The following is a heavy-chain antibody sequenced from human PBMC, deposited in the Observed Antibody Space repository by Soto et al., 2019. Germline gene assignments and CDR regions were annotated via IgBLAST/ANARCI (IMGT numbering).Heavy chain of an antibody. J-gene: IGHJ4*02. CDR3: ARVGDMAYKD. D-gene: IGHD3-3*01. V-gene: IGHV3-11*01. CDR1: GFTFSDHY. Sequence: QVQLVESGGGLVKPGGSLRLSCAASGFTFSDHYMTWIRQAPGKGLEWLSYISSRGTTIYYAESVRGRFTISRDNAKNSLYLQMNSLRVDDSAVYYCARVGDMAYKDWGQGTLVTVSP. CDR2: ISSRGTTI.